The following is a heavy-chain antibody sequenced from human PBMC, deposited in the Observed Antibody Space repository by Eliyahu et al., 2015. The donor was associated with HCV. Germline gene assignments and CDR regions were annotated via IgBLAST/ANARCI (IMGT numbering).Heavy chain of an antibody. Sequence: QVQLVESGGGVVQPGMSLRLSCAASGFTFTDYAIHWVRQAPGKGVEWVAVISHDGNEKEYADSVEGRFTFSRDNSKNTLFLQMNSLRIEDTAVYYCAREYSGSQMYYHGMDVWGQGTTVTVSS. CDR1: GFTFTDYA. J-gene: IGHJ6*02. CDR2: ISHDGNEK. V-gene: IGHV3-30*04. CDR3: AREYSGSQMYYHGMDV. D-gene: IGHD5-12*01.